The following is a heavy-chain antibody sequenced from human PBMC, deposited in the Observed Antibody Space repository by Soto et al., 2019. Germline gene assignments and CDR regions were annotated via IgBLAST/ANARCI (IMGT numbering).Heavy chain of an antibody. CDR1: GFTFSHDW. V-gene: IGHV3-74*03. J-gene: IGHJ4*02. CDR3: VRDLRGNNMLRGY. CDR2: INADGTYA. Sequence: EVLLVESGGALVEPGGSLRLSCVASGFTFSHDWMHWVRQAPGKGLVWVSRINADGTYATYADSVQGRFTISRDNTKNTLFLEMNSLRVEDTVVYYCVRDLRGNNMLRGYWGQGSLVTVSS. D-gene: IGHD3-16*01.